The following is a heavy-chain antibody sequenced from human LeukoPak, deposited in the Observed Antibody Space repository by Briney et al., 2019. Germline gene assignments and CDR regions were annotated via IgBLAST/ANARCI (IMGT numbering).Heavy chain of an antibody. Sequence: PGGSLRLSCAASGFTFSSYAMSWVRQAPGKGLGWVLAISGSGGSTYYADSVKGRFTISRDNSKNTLYLQMNSLRAEDTAVYYCAKDKLRRNWLEPLNPSFDYWGQGTLVTVSS. J-gene: IGHJ4*02. CDR2: ISGSGGST. D-gene: IGHD3-9*01. CDR3: AKDKLRRNWLEPLNPSFDY. CDR1: GFTFSSYA. V-gene: IGHV3-23*01.